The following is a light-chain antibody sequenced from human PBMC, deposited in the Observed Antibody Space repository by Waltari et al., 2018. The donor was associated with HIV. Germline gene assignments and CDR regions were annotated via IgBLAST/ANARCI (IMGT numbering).Light chain of an antibody. J-gene: IGLJ3*02. CDR3: CSYAGSSTFGV. V-gene: IGLV2-23*02. CDR1: SSAVGSYNL. Sequence: QSALTQPASVSGSPGQSITISCTGTSSAVGSYNLVSWYQQPPGKAPKLMIYEVSKRPSGVSNRFSGSKSGNTASLTISGLQAEDEADYYCCSYAGSSTFGVFGGGTKLTVL. CDR2: EVS.